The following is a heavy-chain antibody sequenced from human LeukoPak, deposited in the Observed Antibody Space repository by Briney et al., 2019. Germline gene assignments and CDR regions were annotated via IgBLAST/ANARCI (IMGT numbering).Heavy chain of an antibody. CDR1: GYTFTGYY. V-gene: IGHV1-2*02. J-gene: IGHJ6*02. D-gene: IGHD3-3*01. Sequence: ASVKVSCTASGYTFTGYYMHWVRQAPGQGLEWMGWINPNSGGTNYAQKFQGRVTMTRDTSISTAYMELSRLRSDDTAVYYCARDGPRDYDFWSGHYYYYYGMDVWGQGTTVTVSS. CDR3: ARDGPRDYDFWSGHYYYYYGMDV. CDR2: INPNSGGT.